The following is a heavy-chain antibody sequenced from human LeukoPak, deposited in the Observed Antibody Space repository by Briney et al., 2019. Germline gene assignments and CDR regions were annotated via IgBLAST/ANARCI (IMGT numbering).Heavy chain of an antibody. D-gene: IGHD1-26*01. J-gene: IGHJ4*02. CDR1: GFTFSSYA. V-gene: IGHV3-23*01. CDR2: ISGSGGST. CDR3: AKGLSVGATRAYYFDY. Sequence: GGSLRLSCAASGFTFSSYAMSWVRQAPGKGLEWVSAISGSGGSTYYADSVKGRFTISRDNSKNTLYLQMNSLRAEDTAVYYCAKGLSVGATRAYYFDYWGQGTLVAVSS.